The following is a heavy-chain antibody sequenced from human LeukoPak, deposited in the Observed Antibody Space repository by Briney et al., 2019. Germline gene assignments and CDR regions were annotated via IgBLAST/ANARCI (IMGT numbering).Heavy chain of an antibody. D-gene: IGHD1-26*01. CDR1: GYTFTDYY. V-gene: IGHV1-2*02. CDR3: ARVGATYSGDP. Sequence: RRASVKVSCKASGYTFTDYYIHWVRQAPGQGLEWMGWINPNSGGTNYAQKFQGRITMTRDTSISTAYMELSRLRSDDTAVYYCARVGATYSGDPWGQGTLVTVSS. J-gene: IGHJ5*02. CDR2: INPNSGGT.